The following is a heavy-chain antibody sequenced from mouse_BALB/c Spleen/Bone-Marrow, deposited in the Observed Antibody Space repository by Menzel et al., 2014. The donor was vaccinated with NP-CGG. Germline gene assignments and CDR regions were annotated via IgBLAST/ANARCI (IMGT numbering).Heavy chain of an antibody. CDR1: GYAFSSSW. CDR3: ARGRDWDAWFAY. Sequence: LMESGPELVKPGASVKISCKASGYAFSSSWMNWVEQRPGQGLEWIGRIYPGDGDTNYNGKFKGKATLTADKSSSTAYMQLSSLTSVDSAVYFCARGRDWDAWFAYWGQGTLVTVSA. J-gene: IGHJ3*01. V-gene: IGHV1-82*01. CDR2: IYPGDGDT. D-gene: IGHD4-1*01.